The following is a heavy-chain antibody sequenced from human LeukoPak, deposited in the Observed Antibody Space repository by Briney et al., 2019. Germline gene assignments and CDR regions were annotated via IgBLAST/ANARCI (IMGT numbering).Heavy chain of an antibody. CDR2: TYYRSKWFY. CDR3: TRDSGLGNDAFDV. Sequence: SQTLSLTCAISGDSVSSNSAAWDWIRQSPSRGLEWLGRTYYRSKWFYDYAVSVKSRITINPDTSKNQFSLLLNSVTPEDTAVYYCTRDSGLGNDAFDVWGQGTVVTVSS. V-gene: IGHV6-1*01. CDR1: GDSVSSNSAA. D-gene: IGHD3-10*01. J-gene: IGHJ3*01.